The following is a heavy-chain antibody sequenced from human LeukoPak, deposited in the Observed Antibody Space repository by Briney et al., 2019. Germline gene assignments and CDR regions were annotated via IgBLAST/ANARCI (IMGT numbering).Heavy chain of an antibody. V-gene: IGHV3-30*04. J-gene: IGHJ4*02. CDR2: ISYDGSNK. CDR3: ARDLGDYYDSSGYWGY. CDR1: GFTFSSYA. Sequence: GGSLRLSCAASGFTFSSYAMHWVRQAPGKGLEWVAVISYDGSNKYYADSVKGRFTISRDNSKNALYLQMNSLRAEDTAVYYCARDLGDYYDSSGYWGYWGQGTLVTVSS. D-gene: IGHD3-22*01.